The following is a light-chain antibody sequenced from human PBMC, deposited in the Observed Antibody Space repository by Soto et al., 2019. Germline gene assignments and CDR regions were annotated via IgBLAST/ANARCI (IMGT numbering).Light chain of an antibody. J-gene: IGKJ4*01. Sequence: EIVWTQSPGTLSLSPGERATLSCRASQSVSSSYLAWYQQKPGQAPRLLIYGASSRATGIPDRFSGSGSGTDFTLTISRLEPEDFAVYYCQQYGSSPTFGGETKVEIK. CDR1: QSVSSSY. CDR2: GAS. V-gene: IGKV3-20*01. CDR3: QQYGSSPT.